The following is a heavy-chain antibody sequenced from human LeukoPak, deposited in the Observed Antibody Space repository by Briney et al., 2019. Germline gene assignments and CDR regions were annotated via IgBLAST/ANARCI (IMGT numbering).Heavy chain of an antibody. V-gene: IGHV1-3*01. D-gene: IGHD3-10*01. CDR3: ARDGYYGSGSPAEGYYYGMDV. J-gene: IGHJ6*04. CDR2: INAGNGNT. Sequence: ASVKVSCTASGYTFTSYAMHWVRQAPGQRLEGMGWINAGNGNTKYSQKFQGRVTITRDTSASTAYMELSSLRSEDTAVYYCARDGYYGSGSPAEGYYYGMDVWGKGTTVTVSS. CDR1: GYTFTSYA.